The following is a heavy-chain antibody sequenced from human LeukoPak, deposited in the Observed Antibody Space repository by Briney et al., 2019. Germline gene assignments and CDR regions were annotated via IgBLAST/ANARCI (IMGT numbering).Heavy chain of an antibody. CDR3: ARDRDDIVVVPAAYDAFDI. CDR2: ISAYNGNT. J-gene: IGHJ3*02. V-gene: IGHV1-18*01. CDR1: GYTFTSYG. Sequence: ASVKVSCKASGYTFTSYGISWVRQAPGQGLEWMGWISAYNGNTNYAQKLQGRVTMTTDTSTSTAYMELRSLRSDDTAVYYCARDRDDIVVVPAAYDAFDIWGQGTMVTVSS. D-gene: IGHD2-2*01.